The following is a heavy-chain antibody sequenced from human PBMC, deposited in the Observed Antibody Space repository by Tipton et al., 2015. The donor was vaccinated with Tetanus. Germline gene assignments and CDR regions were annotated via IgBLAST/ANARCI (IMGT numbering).Heavy chain of an antibody. CDR2: ISSSSSTI. J-gene: IGHJ6*02. V-gene: IGHV3-48*02. CDR1: GFTFSSYS. Sequence: SLRLSCAASGFTFSSYSMNWVRQAPGKGLEWVSYISSSSSTIYYADSVKGRFTISRDNAKNSLYLQMNSLRDEDTAVYYCARESRKVEMATYYYGMDVWGQGTTVTVSS. D-gene: IGHD5-24*01. CDR3: ARESRKVEMATYYYGMDV.